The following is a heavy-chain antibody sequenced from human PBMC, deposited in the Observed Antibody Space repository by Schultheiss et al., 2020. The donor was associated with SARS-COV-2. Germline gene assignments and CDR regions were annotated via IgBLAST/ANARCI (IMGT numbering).Heavy chain of an antibody. V-gene: IGHV3-38-3*01. D-gene: IGHD3-3*01. CDR2: ISGGST. J-gene: IGHJ4*02. CDR3: ARVGYYDFWSGYSSYYFDC. CDR1: GFTVSSNE. Sequence: GESLKISCAASGFTVSSNEMSWVRQAPGKGLEWVSSISGGSTYYADSRKGRFTISRDNSKNTLHLQMNSLRDEDTAIYYCARVGYYDFWSGYSSYYFDCWGQGTLVTVSS.